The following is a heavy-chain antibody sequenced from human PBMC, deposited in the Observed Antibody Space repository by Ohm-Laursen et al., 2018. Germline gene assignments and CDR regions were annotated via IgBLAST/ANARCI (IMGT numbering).Heavy chain of an antibody. J-gene: IGHJ4*02. D-gene: IGHD3-9*01. Sequence: SETLSLTCAVSGGSISSSSYYWGWIRQPPGKGLEWIGIIYYSGSIHYNPSLKSQITISVDTSKNHFSLGLSSVTAADTAVYYCARRHPDGTGYHYFDYWGQGIRVTVSS. CDR3: ARRHPDGTGYHYFDY. CDR2: IYYSGSI. CDR1: GGSISSSSYY. V-gene: IGHV4-39*01.